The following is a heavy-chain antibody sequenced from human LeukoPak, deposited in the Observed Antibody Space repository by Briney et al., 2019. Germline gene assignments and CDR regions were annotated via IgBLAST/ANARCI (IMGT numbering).Heavy chain of an antibody. D-gene: IGHD6-19*01. CDR3: ARGKEKWLDHFDY. CDR1: GFTFSSYG. CDR2: ISTTSNTI. Sequence: TGGSLRLSCEASGFTFSSYGMNWVRQAPGKGLEWVSYISTTSNTIYYADSVKGRFTMSRDNAKNSLYLQMDSLRDEDTAVYYCARGKEKWLDHFDYWGQGSLVTVSS. V-gene: IGHV3-48*02. J-gene: IGHJ4*02.